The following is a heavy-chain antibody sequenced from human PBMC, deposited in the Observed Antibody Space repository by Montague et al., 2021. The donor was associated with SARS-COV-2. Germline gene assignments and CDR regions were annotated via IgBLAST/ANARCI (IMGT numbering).Heavy chain of an antibody. V-gene: IGHV2-70*01. CDR2: IDWDEDQ. D-gene: IGHD4-17*01. CDR1: GFSLNTSGMC. Sequence: PALVKPTQTLTLTCTFSGFSLNTSGMCVSWIRQPPGEALEWLALIDWDEDQYYSTSLKTRLTISKDTSKNQVVLTMTNMDPIDTATYYCARSYGDYRDSYFDXWGQGTLVTVSS. CDR3: ARSYGDYRDSYFDX. J-gene: IGHJ4*02.